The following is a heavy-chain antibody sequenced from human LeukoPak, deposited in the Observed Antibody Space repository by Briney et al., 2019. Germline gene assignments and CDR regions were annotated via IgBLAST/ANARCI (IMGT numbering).Heavy chain of an antibody. D-gene: IGHD1/OR15-1a*01. V-gene: IGHV3-30-3*01. CDR1: GFTFSSYA. J-gene: IGHJ4*02. Sequence: GGSLRLSCAASGFTFSSYAMHWVRQAPGKGLEWVAVISYDGSNKYYADSVRGRFTISRDNAKNSLYLQMNSLRADDTAVYYCARGTITYSDYWGQGTLVTVSS. CDR2: ISYDGSNK. CDR3: ARGTITYSDY.